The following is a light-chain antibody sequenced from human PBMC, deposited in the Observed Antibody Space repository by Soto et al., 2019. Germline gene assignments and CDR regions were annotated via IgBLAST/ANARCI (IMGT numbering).Light chain of an antibody. Sequence: DIQLTQSPSFLSASVGDRVTITCRASQGISSHLAWYQQKPGKAPKFLIYAASTLQSWVPSRFSGSGFGTEFALTISSLQPEDFATYYCQQVNGYPHTFGQGTKLEIK. J-gene: IGKJ2*01. CDR3: QQVNGYPHT. CDR1: QGISSH. V-gene: IGKV1-9*01. CDR2: AAS.